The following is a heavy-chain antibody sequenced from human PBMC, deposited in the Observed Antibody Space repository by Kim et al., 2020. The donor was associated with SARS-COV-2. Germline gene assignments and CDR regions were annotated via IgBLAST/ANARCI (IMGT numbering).Heavy chain of an antibody. CDR2: ISYDGSNK. Sequence: GGSLRLSCAASGFTFSSYAMHWVRQAPGKGLEWVAVISYDGSNKYYADSVKGRFTISRDNSKNTLYLQMNSPRAEDTAVYYCERDSYCSSTSCYLDYYGMDIWGQGTTVTRSS. J-gene: IGHJ6*01. CDR3: ERDSYCSSTSCYLDYYGMDI. CDR1: GFTFSSYA. V-gene: IGHV3-30-3*01. D-gene: IGHD2-2*01.